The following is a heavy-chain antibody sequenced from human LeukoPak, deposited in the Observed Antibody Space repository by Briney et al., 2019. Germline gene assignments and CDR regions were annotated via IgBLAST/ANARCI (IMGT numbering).Heavy chain of an antibody. J-gene: IGHJ4*02. Sequence: GDSLKISCKGSGYSFTFYWIAWVRQMSGKGLEWMGIIYPGDSDTRYSPSFQGQVSISADKSINTAYLQWSSLEASDTAIYYCARQDGSGIYYFDNWGQGTLVTVSS. D-gene: IGHD3-10*01. V-gene: IGHV5-51*01. CDR3: ARQDGSGIYYFDN. CDR1: GYSFTFYW. CDR2: IYPGDSDT.